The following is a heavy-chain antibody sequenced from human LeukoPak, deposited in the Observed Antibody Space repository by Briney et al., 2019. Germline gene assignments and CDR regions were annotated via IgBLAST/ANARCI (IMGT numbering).Heavy chain of an antibody. CDR2: IIPIFGTA. D-gene: IGHD1-26*01. J-gene: IGHJ4*02. Sequence: ASVKVSCKASGGTFSSYAISWVRQAPGQGLEWMGRIIPIFGTANYAQKFQGRVTITTDESTSTAYMELSSLRSEGTAVYYCARDPIGMLGATLDYWGQGTLVTVSS. V-gene: IGHV1-69*05. CDR1: GGTFSSYA. CDR3: ARDPIGMLGATLDY.